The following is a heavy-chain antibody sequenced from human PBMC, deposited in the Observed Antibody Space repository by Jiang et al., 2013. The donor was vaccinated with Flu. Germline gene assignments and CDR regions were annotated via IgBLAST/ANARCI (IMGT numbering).Heavy chain of an antibody. D-gene: IGHD4-17*01. CDR2: IHTTGNT. J-gene: IGHJ4*02. CDR3: ARHRGASFDF. CDR1: GGAIDSGAVY. V-gene: IGHV4-31*03. Sequence: GPGLVKPSQTLSLLCTVSGGAIDSGAVYWSWIRQHPGKALEWIGYIHTTGNTLYDPSLRSRVTISRDTSQNQFSLNLNSVTAADTAVYYCARHRGASFDFWGQGALVTVSS.